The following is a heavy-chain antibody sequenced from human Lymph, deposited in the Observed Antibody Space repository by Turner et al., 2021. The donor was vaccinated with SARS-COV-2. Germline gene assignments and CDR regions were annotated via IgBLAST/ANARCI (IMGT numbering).Heavy chain of an antibody. J-gene: IGHJ4*02. D-gene: IGHD1-26*01. CDR1: GYSFTSFW. CDR3: ATLHSASYLGPFDY. Sequence: EVQLVQSGAGVKKPGASLKISCNGSGYSFTSFWIGWVRQMPGKGLEWMGIIYPGDSDTRYSPSFQGQVTISADKSISTAYLQWSSLKASDTATYYCATLHSASYLGPFDYWGQGTLVTVTS. CDR2: IYPGDSDT. V-gene: IGHV5-51*03.